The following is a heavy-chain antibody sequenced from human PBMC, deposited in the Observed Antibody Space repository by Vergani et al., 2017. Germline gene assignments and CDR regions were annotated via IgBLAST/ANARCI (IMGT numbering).Heavy chain of an antibody. CDR3: AKDLVSTTAVGSGSYYFDY. V-gene: IGHV3-30*04. CDR2: ISYDGSNK. J-gene: IGHJ4*02. CDR1: GFTFSSYA. Sequence: QVQLVESGGGVVQPGRSLRLSCAASGFTFSSYAMHWVRHAPGKGLEWVAVISYDGSNKYYADSVKGRFTISRDNSKNTLYLQMNSLRAEDTAVYYCAKDLVSTTAVGSGSYYFDYWGQGTLVTVSS. D-gene: IGHD3-10*01.